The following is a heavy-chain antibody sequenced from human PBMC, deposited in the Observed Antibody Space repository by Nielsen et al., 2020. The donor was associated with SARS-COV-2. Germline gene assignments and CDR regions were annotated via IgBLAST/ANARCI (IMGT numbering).Heavy chain of an antibody. CDR2: IYYSGST. Sequence: SATLSLTCTVSGGSIRSGDYYWRWLRPPPGKGLEWIEYIYYSGSTYYNSSLKSRVTISVDTSKNQFSLKLSSVTAADTAVYYCATGPGRYCSSTSCSAYYYYYMDVWGKGTTVTVSS. D-gene: IGHD2-2*01. CDR1: GGSIRSGDYY. J-gene: IGHJ6*03. V-gene: IGHV4-30-4*01. CDR3: ATGPGRYCSSTSCSAYYYYYMDV.